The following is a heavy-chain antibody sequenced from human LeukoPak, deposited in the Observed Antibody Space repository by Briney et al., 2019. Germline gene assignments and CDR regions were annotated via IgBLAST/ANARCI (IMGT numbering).Heavy chain of an antibody. D-gene: IGHD7-27*01. CDR2: IYSGGST. CDR1: GFTVSSNY. J-gene: IGHJ4*02. Sequence: PGGSLRLSCAASGFTVSSNYMSWVRQAPGKGLEWVSVIYSGGSTYYADSVKGRFTISRDNSKNTLYLQMNSLRAEDTAVYYCASTKAPSWGSGYFDYWGQGTLVTVSS. CDR3: ASTKAPSWGSGYFDY. V-gene: IGHV3-53*01.